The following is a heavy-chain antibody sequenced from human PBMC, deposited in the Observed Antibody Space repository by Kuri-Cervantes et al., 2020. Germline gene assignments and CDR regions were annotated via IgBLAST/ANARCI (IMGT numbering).Heavy chain of an antibody. Sequence: GGSLRLSCAASGFNFSSYAMHWVRQATGKGLEWVAVISYDGSKKYYAVSVKGRFTISGDNSKNTLYLQMNSLRAEDTAVDYCAREADTAMAHDAFDIWGQGTMVTVSS. CDR1: GFNFSSYA. V-gene: IGHV3-30-3*01. CDR2: ISYDGSKK. D-gene: IGHD5-18*01. CDR3: AREADTAMAHDAFDI. J-gene: IGHJ3*02.